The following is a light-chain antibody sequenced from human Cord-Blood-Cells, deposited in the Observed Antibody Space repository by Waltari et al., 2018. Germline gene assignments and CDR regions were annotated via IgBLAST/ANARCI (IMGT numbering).Light chain of an antibody. CDR1: QGIRND. CDR3: LQDYNYPYT. V-gene: IGKV1-6*01. CDR2: AAS. J-gene: IGKJ2*01. Sequence: AIQMTQSPSSLSASVGDRVTITGRASQGIRNDLGWYQQKPGKAPTLLIYAASSLQSGVPSRFSGSGSGTDFTLTISSLQPEDFATYYCLQDYNYPYTFGQGTKLEIK.